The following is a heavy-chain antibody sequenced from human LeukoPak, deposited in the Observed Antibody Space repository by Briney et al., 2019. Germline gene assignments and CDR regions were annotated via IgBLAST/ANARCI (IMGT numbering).Heavy chain of an antibody. CDR1: GYTFTGYY. D-gene: IGHD3-10*01. V-gene: IGHV1-2*02. CDR3: ARVTVRGVIIPFDY. Sequence: ASVKVSCKASGYTFTGYYMHWVRQAPGQGLEWMGWINPNSGGTNYAQKFQGRVTMTRDTSISTAYMELSRLRSDDTAVYYCARVTVRGVIIPFDYWGQGTLVTVSS. J-gene: IGHJ4*02. CDR2: INPNSGGT.